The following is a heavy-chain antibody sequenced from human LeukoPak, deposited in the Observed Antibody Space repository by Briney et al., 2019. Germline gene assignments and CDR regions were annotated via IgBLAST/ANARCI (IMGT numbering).Heavy chain of an antibody. CDR2: IYYSGST. V-gene: IGHV4-59*01. Sequence: SETLSLTCTVSGGSISSYYWSWIRQPPGKGLEWIGYIYYSGSTNYNPPLKSRVTISVDTSKNQFSLKLSSVTAADTAVYYCARSQERGYSGYDFDFWGQGTLVTVSS. CDR1: GGSISSYY. J-gene: IGHJ5*01. D-gene: IGHD5-12*01. CDR3: ARSQERGYSGYDFDF.